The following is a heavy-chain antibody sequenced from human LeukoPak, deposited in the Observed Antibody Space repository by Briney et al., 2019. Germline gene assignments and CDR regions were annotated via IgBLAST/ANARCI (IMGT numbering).Heavy chain of an antibody. J-gene: IGHJ5*02. D-gene: IGHD3-9*01. CDR3: AKDGRVLRYFDWLSNDDNWFDP. V-gene: IGHV3-30*18. CDR1: GFTFSSYG. CDR2: ISYDGSNK. Sequence: GGSLRLSCAASGFTFSSYGMHWVRQAPGKGLEWVAVISYDGSNKYYADSVKGRFTISSDNSKNTLYLQMNSLRAEDTAVYYCAKDGRVLRYFDWLSNDDNWFDPWGQGTLVTVSS.